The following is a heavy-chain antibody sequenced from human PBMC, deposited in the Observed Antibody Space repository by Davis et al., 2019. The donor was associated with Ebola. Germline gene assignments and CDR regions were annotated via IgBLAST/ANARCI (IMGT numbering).Heavy chain of an antibody. CDR1: DSVYSGAYY. V-gene: IGHV4-61*08. D-gene: IGHD5-18*01. J-gene: IGHJ4*02. CDR2: VYYSGST. CDR3: ATYTALVGFDS. Sequence: SETLSLTCTVSDSVYSGAYYWSWIRQPPGEGLEWIGYVYYSGSTNYNPSLKSRVTISLDTSKNQFSLTLSSVTAADTAVYYCATYTALVGFDSWGQGILVTVSS.